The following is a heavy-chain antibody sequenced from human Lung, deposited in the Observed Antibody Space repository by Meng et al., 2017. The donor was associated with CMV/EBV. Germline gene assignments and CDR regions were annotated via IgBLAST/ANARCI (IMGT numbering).Heavy chain of an antibody. J-gene: IGHJ4*01. Sequence: VQLVQSGAEVKRPGASVKISCQASGYSFSGFYLNWARQAPGHGLEWLGRVNPISDDTHLAQKFEGRITVTRGATINTAFMELNRLRPDDTAVYYCAKSSDNGWSSWGPGTLVTVSS. CDR3: AKSSDNGWSS. V-gene: IGHV1-2*06. CDR2: VNPISDDT. D-gene: IGHD6-19*01. CDR1: GYSFSGFY.